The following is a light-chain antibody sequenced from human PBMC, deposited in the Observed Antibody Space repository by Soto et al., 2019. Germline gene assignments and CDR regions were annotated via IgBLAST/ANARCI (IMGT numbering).Light chain of an antibody. CDR2: RAS. J-gene: IGKJ1*01. Sequence: EIVMTQSPAPLSVSPGERATLSCRASQSVSSNLAWYQQKPGQAPRLLIYRASTRATGIPARFSGSGSGTEFTLTISSLQSEDFAVYYCQQYNDWPRTFGRGTNVEVK. V-gene: IGKV3-15*01. CDR1: QSVSSN. CDR3: QQYNDWPRT.